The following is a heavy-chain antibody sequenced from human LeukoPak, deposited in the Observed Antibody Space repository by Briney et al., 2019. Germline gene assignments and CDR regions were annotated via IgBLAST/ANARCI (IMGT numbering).Heavy chain of an antibody. CDR2: IYYSGST. CDR3: ARVVSFAYCSGGSCYSVGAFDI. CDR1: GGSISSYY. D-gene: IGHD2-15*01. Sequence: PSETLSLTCTVSGGSISSYYWSWIRQPPGEGLEWIGYIYYSGSTNYNPSLKSRVTISVDTSKNQFSLKLSSVTAADTAVYYCARVVSFAYCSGGSCYSVGAFDIWGQGTMVTVSS. J-gene: IGHJ3*02. V-gene: IGHV4-59*01.